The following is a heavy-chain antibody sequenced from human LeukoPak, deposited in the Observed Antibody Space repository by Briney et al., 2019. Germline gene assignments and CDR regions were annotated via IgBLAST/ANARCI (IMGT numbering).Heavy chain of an antibody. Sequence: PSETLSLTCTVSGGSISNYYWSWTRQPPGKGLEWIGYIYYTGSTNYNPSLKSRVTISVDTSKNQFSLRLSSVTAADTAVYYCARLKTDYGGNDYYFDYWGQGTLVTVSS. CDR1: GGSISNYY. CDR2: IYYTGST. V-gene: IGHV4-59*08. D-gene: IGHD4-23*01. J-gene: IGHJ4*02. CDR3: ARLKTDYGGNDYYFDY.